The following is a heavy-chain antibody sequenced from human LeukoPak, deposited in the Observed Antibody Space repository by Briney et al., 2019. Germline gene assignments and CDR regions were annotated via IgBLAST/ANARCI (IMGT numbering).Heavy chain of an antibody. D-gene: IGHD1-26*01. CDR2: IYDSEGT. Sequence: PGGSLRLSCAASGFTFSDFWMSWVRQAPGKGLEWIAYIYDSEGTNYNPSLKSRASISVDTSKNMCSLRLSSVTAADTAVYYCARHAIYSGGYSFWFDPWGLGTLVTVSS. V-gene: IGHV4-59*08. CDR1: GFTFSDFW. J-gene: IGHJ5*02. CDR3: ARHAIYSGGYSFWFDP.